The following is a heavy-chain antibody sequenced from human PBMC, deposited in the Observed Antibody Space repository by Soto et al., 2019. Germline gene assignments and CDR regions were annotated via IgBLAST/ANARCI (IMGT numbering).Heavy chain of an antibody. J-gene: IGHJ4*02. D-gene: IGHD3-22*01. V-gene: IGHV1-8*01. CDR1: GYTFTNYD. CDR2: MNPDSGDT. Sequence: QVQLVQSGAEVKKPGASVKVSCKASGYTFTNYDINWVRQATGQGLEWMGWMNPDSGDTRYAQEFQGRVTMTRDTSIRTAYMELSSLRSEDTAVYYGARGRRDYYDSGDWVPLAYWGQGTLVIVSS. CDR3: ARGRRDYYDSGDWVPLAY.